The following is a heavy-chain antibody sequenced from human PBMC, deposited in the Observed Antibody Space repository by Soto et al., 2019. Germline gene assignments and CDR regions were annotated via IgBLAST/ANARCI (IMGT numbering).Heavy chain of an antibody. D-gene: IGHD2-8*01. Sequence: GGSLRLSCAASGFTFSSYAMSWVRQAPGKGLEWVSAISGSGGSTYYADSVKGRFTISRDNSKNTLYLQMNSLRAEDTAVYYCAKDGSEYCTNGVCYNYYFDYWGQGTLVTVSS. CDR3: AKDGSEYCTNGVCYNYYFDY. CDR1: GFTFSSYA. V-gene: IGHV3-23*01. CDR2: ISGSGGST. J-gene: IGHJ4*02.